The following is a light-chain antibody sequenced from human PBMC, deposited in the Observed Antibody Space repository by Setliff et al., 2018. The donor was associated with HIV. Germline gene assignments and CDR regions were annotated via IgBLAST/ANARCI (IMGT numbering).Light chain of an antibody. V-gene: IGLV2-23*02. CDR1: STDIGSFDL. J-gene: IGLJ1*01. CDR2: EVT. CDR3: CSYAGSTVFYG. Sequence: QSVLTQPASVSGSPGQSISISCAGTSTDIGSFDLASWYQQHPGKAPKLILYEVTRRPSGVSNRFSGSKSGNTASLTISGPQAEDEADYYCCSYAGSTVFYGFGTGTKV.